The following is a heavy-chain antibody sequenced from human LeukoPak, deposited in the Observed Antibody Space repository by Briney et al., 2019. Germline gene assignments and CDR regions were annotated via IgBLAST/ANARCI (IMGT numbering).Heavy chain of an antibody. J-gene: IGHJ5*02. CDR2: ISSSSSYI. CDR3: ARGGHRRYYYTSGSAFDP. V-gene: IGHV3-21*01. CDR1: GFTFSSYS. D-gene: IGHD3-10*01. Sequence: GGSLRLSCAASGFTFSSYSMNWVRQAPGKGLEWVSSISSSSSYIYYVDSVKGRFTISRDNAKNSLYLQMNSLRAEDTAVYYCARGGHRRYYYTSGSAFDPWGQGTLVTVSS.